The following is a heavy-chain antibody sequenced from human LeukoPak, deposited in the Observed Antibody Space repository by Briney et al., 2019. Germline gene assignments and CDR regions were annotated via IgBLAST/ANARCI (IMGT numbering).Heavy chain of an antibody. CDR3: ARGLRSGGYFDY. V-gene: IGHV4-59*01. CDR2: IYYSGST. J-gene: IGHJ4*02. D-gene: IGHD2-15*01. Sequence: SETLSLTCTVSDGSISSYYWSWIRQPPGKGLEWIGYIYYSGSTNYNPSLKSRVTISVDTSKNQFSLKLSSVTAADTAVYYCARGLRSGGYFDYWGQGTLVTVSS. CDR1: DGSISSYY.